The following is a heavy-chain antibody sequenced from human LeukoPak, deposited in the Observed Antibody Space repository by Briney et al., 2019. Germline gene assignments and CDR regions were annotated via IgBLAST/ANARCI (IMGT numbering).Heavy chain of an antibody. V-gene: IGHV3-23*01. Sequence: GGSLRLSCAASGFTFSSYAKSWVRQAPGKGLEWVSAISGSGGSTYYADSVKGRFTISRDNSKNTLYLQMNSLRAEDTAVYYCAKDLGGYSYGYYFGYWGQGTLVTVSS. J-gene: IGHJ4*02. CDR3: AKDLGGYSYGYYFGY. CDR2: ISGSGGST. D-gene: IGHD5-18*01. CDR1: GFTFSSYA.